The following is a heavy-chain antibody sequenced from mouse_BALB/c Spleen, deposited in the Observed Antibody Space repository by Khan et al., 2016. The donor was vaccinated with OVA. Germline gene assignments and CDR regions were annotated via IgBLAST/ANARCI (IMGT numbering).Heavy chain of an antibody. CDR1: GFTFSDYY. Sequence: EVELVESGGGLVQPGGSLKLSCATSGFTFSDYYMYWVRQTPEKRLEWVAYLSNRGTTTYYPDTVRGRFSISRDNAKNTLYLQMSRLESEDTAMEYCAREGDDGGLAYWGQGTLVTVSA. CDR3: AREGDDGGLAY. J-gene: IGHJ3*01. V-gene: IGHV5-12*02. CDR2: LSNRGTTT. D-gene: IGHD2-3*01.